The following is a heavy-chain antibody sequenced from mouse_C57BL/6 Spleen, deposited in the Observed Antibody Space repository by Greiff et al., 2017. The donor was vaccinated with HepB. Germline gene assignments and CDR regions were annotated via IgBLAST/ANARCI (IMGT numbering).Heavy chain of an antibody. CDR2: IDPSDSYT. D-gene: IGHD1-1*01. V-gene: IGHV1-69*01. J-gene: IGHJ3*01. Sequence: VQLQQPGAELVMPGASVKLSCKASGYTFTSYWMHWVKQRPGQGLEWIGEIDPSDSYTNYNQKFKGKSTLTVDKSSSTAYMQLSSLTSEDSAVYYCARSIYGSGHAGLAYWGQGTLVTVSA. CDR1: GYTFTSYW. CDR3: ARSIYGSGHAGLAY.